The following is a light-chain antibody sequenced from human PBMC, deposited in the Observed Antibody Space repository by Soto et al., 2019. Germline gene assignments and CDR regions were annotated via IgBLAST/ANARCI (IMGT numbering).Light chain of an antibody. CDR1: QNISNF. CDR2: DAS. Sequence: DIQMTQSPSSLSASVGDRVTITCRASQNISNFLNWYHQKPGKAPKLLIYDASSLQTGVPSRFGGSGSGTDFTLTISSLQAEDFATYYCQQSYITPRTFGQGTKVDIK. J-gene: IGKJ1*01. CDR3: QQSYITPRT. V-gene: IGKV1-39*01.